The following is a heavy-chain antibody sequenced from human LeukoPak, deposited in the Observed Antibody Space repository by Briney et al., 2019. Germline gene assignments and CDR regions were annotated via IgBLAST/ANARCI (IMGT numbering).Heavy chain of an antibody. J-gene: IGHJ4*02. V-gene: IGHV4-59*12. D-gene: IGHD5-18*01. CDR3: WATQIRPAMAAFDY. CDR1: GGSISSYY. CDR2: IYYSGSI. Sequence: SETLSLTCTVSGGSISSYYWSWLRQRPPEGLEWVGDIYYSGSINYNPSLKRRRTITSDTSNNQFSLMLSSVVAADTAVYYYWATQIRPAMAAFDYWGQGTLVTVSS.